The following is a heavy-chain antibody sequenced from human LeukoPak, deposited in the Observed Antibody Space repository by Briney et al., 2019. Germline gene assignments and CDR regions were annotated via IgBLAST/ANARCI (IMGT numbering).Heavy chain of an antibody. D-gene: IGHD1-26*01. CDR2: ISYDGSHA. V-gene: IGHV3-30*18. Sequence: GGSLRLSCAVSGFAFSDYGMHWVRQAPGKGLEWVAVISYDGSHAYYADSVKGRFTISRDDSKNTVYLQMNSLRVEDTAVYYCAKGWEGPAAYHYYMYVWGQGTPVTVSS. CDR3: AKGWEGPAAYHYYMYV. CDR1: GFAFSDYG. J-gene: IGHJ6*03.